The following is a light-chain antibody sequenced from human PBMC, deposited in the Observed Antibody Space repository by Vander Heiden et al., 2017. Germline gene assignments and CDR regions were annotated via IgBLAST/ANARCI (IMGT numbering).Light chain of an antibody. CDR3: NSRDSSGNHLWV. CDR1: SLRSYY. Sequence: SSELTQDPAVSVALGQTVRITCQGDSLRSYYASWYQQKPGQAPVLVIYGKNNRPSGIPDRFSCSSSGNTASLTITGAQAEDEADDYCNSRDSSGNHLWVFGGGTKLTVL. V-gene: IGLV3-19*01. J-gene: IGLJ3*02. CDR2: GKN.